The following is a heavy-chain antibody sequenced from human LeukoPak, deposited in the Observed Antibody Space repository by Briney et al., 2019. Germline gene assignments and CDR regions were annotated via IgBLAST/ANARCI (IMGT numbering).Heavy chain of an antibody. J-gene: IGHJ6*04. V-gene: IGHV4-39*07. CDR2: IYYSGST. Sequence: SETLSLTCTVSGGSISSSSYYWGWIRQPPGKGLEWIGSIYYSGSTYYNPSLKSRVTLSIDTSKNQFSLNLTSVTAADTAVYYCARGRSLDVWGTGTTVTISS. CDR1: GGSISSSSYY. D-gene: IGHD3-3*01. CDR3: ARGRSLDV.